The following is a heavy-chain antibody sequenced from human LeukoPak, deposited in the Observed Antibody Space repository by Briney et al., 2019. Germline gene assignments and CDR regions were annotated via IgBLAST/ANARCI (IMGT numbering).Heavy chain of an antibody. D-gene: IGHD2/OR15-2a*01. CDR1: GGSITSNY. CDR3: AKWIPGNNSLDH. Sequence: SETLSLTCTVSGGSITSNYWSWIRQPPGKGLEWIGYIYYSGSTKYSPSLKSRVTISADTSKNQFSLRLNSVTAADTAVYYCAKWIPGNNSLDHWGQGTLVTVSS. V-gene: IGHV4-59*01. CDR2: IYYSGST. J-gene: IGHJ5*02.